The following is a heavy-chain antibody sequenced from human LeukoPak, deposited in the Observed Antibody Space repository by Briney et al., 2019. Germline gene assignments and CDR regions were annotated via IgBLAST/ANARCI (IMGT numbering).Heavy chain of an antibody. CDR2: INPNSGGT. J-gene: IGHJ4*02. CDR3: ARYGDDYSNSIDY. V-gene: IGHV1-2*04. Sequence: ASVKVSCKASGYTFTGYYMHWVRQAPGQGLEWMGWINPNSGGTNYAQKFQGWVTMTRDTSISTAYMELSRLRSDDTAVYYCARYGDDYSNSIDYWGQGTLVTVSS. D-gene: IGHD4-11*01. CDR1: GYTFTGYY.